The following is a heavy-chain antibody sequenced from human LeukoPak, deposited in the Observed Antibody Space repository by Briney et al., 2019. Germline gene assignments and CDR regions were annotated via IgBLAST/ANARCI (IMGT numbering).Heavy chain of an antibody. J-gene: IGHJ4*02. D-gene: IGHD2-2*01. Sequence: GGSLRLSCAASGFTFNSHAMYWVRQAPGKGLEWGSGIVGSGGSSYYAESVRGRFTISRDNSKNTVYMQMNSLRDEDTAVYYCASLGYCSSTSCYGEERENDYWGQGTLVTVSS. CDR3: ASLGYCSSTSCYGEERENDY. CDR1: GFTFNSHA. V-gene: IGHV3-23*01. CDR2: IVGSGGSS.